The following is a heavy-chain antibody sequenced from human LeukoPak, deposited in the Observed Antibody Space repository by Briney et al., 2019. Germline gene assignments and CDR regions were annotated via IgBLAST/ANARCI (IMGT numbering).Heavy chain of an antibody. V-gene: IGHV3-7*01. Sequence: GGSLRLSCAASGFTLSYYWMSWVRQAPGKGLEWVANIKQDGSEKYYVDSVKGRFTISRDNAKNSLYLQMNSLRAEDTAVYYCARDHRSMALLHYYYYMDVWGKGTTVTISS. D-gene: IGHD2-15*01. CDR2: IKQDGSEK. J-gene: IGHJ6*03. CDR1: GFTLSYYW. CDR3: ARDHRSMALLHYYYYMDV.